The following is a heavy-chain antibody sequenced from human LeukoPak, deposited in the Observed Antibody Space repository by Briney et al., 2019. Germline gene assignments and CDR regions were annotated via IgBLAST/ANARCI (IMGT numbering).Heavy chain of an antibody. D-gene: IGHD4-23*01. Sequence: SETLSHTCTVSGGSISSYYWSWIRQPPGKGLEWIGYIYYSGSTNYNPSLKSRVTISVDTSKNQFSLKLSSVTAADTAVYYCARDLYGGNSDAFDIWGQGTMVTVSS. V-gene: IGHV4-59*01. CDR1: GGSISSYY. CDR2: IYYSGST. CDR3: ARDLYGGNSDAFDI. J-gene: IGHJ3*02.